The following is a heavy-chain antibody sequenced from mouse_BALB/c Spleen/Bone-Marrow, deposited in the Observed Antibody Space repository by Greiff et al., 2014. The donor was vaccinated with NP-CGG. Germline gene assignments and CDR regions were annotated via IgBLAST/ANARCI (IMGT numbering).Heavy chain of an antibody. CDR3: ARYRLGTYFDY. J-gene: IGHJ2*01. CDR1: GFNIKDTY. CDR2: VDPANGNT. D-gene: IGHD2-14*01. Sequence: EVRLQQSGAELVKPGASVKLSCTASGFNIKDTYMHWVKQRPEQGLEWIGRVDPANGNTKYDPKFQGKATITADTSSNTAYLQRSSLTSEYTAVYYCARYRLGTYFDYWGQGTTLTVSS. V-gene: IGHV14-3*02.